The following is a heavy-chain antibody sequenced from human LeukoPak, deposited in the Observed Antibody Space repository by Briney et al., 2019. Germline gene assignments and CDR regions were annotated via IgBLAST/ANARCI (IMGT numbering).Heavy chain of an antibody. D-gene: IGHD3-3*01. V-gene: IGHV4-59*06. J-gene: IGHJ3*02. CDR2: IYYSGST. CDR1: GGSISSYY. CDR3: ARDPGGLEWAFDI. Sequence: SETLSLTCTVSGGSISSYYWSWIRQHPGKGLEWIGYIYYSGSTYYNPSLKSRVTISVDTSKNQFSLKLSSVTAADTAVYYCARDPGGLEWAFDIWGQGTMVTVSS.